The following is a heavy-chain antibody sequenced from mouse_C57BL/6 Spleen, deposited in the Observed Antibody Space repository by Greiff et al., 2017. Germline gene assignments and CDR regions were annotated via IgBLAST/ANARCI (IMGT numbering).Heavy chain of an antibody. V-gene: IGHV1-80*01. D-gene: IGHD1-1*01. Sequence: QVQLKESGAELVKPGASVKISCKASGYAFSSYWMNWVKQRPGKGLEWIGQIYPGDGDTNYNGKFKGKATLTADKSSSTAYMQLSSLTSEDSAVYFCARITTVVATGPFDYWGQGTTLTVSS. J-gene: IGHJ2*01. CDR3: ARITTVVATGPFDY. CDR1: GYAFSSYW. CDR2: IYPGDGDT.